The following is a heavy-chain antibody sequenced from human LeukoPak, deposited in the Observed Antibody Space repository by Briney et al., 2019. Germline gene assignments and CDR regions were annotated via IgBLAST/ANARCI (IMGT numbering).Heavy chain of an antibody. D-gene: IGHD3-22*01. Sequence: PSETLSLTCTVSGGSISSYYWSWIRQPPGKGLEWIGYIYYSGSTNYNPSLKSRVTISVDTSKNQFSLKLSSVTAADTAVYYCARGRSTRSAYYYDSSGYYYPYYFDYWGQGTLVTVSS. J-gene: IGHJ4*02. CDR1: GGSISSYY. CDR3: ARGRSTRSAYYYDSSGYYYPYYFDY. CDR2: IYYSGST. V-gene: IGHV4-59*12.